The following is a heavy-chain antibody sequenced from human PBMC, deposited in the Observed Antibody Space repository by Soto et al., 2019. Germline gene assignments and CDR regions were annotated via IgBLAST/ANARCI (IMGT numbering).Heavy chain of an antibody. CDR1: GLTFSSYW. D-gene: IGHD2-21*02. Sequence: EVQLVESGGGLVQPGGSLRLSCAASGLTFSSYWMSWVRQAPGKGLEWVANIKQDGSEKYYVDSVKGRFTISRDNAKNSLYLQMNSLRAEDTAVYYCASRGGHSGYSFDYWGQGTLVTVSS. J-gene: IGHJ4*02. V-gene: IGHV3-7*02. CDR3: ASRGGHSGYSFDY. CDR2: IKQDGSEK.